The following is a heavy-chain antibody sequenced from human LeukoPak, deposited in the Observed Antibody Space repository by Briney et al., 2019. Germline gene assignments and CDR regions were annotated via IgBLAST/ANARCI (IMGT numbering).Heavy chain of an antibody. CDR3: ARVLARYGNLDY. Sequence: ASVKVSCKASGYTFTDYYIHWVRQAPGQGLEWMGWINPNSGGTNYTQRFQGRVTMTRDTSISTAYLELNRLTSDDTAVYYCARVLARYGNLDYWGQGILVTVSS. CDR1: GYTFTDYY. V-gene: IGHV1-2*02. J-gene: IGHJ4*02. CDR2: INPNSGGT. D-gene: IGHD1-14*01.